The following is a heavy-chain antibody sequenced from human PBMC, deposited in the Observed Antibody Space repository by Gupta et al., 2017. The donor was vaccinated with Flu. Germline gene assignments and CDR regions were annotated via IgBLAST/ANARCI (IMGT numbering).Heavy chain of an antibody. D-gene: IGHD1-20*01. CDR3: ARASYNWNDVRLFDI. J-gene: IGHJ3*02. CDR2: SRNKANSYTT. Sequence: EVQLVESGGGLVQPGGSLRLSCAASGFTFSDHYMDWVRQAPGKGLEWVGRSRNKANSYTTEFAASVKGRFTISRDESKDSLYLQMNSLKTEDTAVYYCARASYNWNDVRLFDIWGQGTMVTVSP. CDR1: GFTFSDHY. V-gene: IGHV3-72*01.